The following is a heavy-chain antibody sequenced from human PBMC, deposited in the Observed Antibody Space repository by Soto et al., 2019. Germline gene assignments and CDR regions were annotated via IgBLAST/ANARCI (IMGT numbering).Heavy chain of an antibody. Sequence: QVQLQQWGAGLLKPSETLSLTCAVYGGSFSGYYWSWIRQPPGKGLEWIGEINHSGSTNYNPSLKSRVTISVDTSKNQFSLKLSSVTAADTAVYYCARGHIGAYWGQGTLVTVSS. J-gene: IGHJ4*02. CDR2: INHSGST. V-gene: IGHV4-34*01. CDR1: GGSFSGYY. CDR3: ARGHIGAY. D-gene: IGHD2-21*01.